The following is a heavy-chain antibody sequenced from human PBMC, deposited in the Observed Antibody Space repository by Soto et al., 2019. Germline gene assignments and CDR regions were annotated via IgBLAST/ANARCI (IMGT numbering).Heavy chain of an antibody. J-gene: IGHJ3*02. CDR2: IYWDDDK. V-gene: IGHV2-5*02. CDR1: GFSLSTSGVA. Sequence: QITLKESGPTLVKPTQTLTLTCTFSGFSLSTSGVAVGRISQPPGTALEWLALIYWDDDKRYSPSMKGRLTITRDTSKNQVVLIMTNMDPEDTATYYCAHRLNATDFDIWCQGTMVTVSS. D-gene: IGHD2-21*02. CDR3: AHRLNATDFDI.